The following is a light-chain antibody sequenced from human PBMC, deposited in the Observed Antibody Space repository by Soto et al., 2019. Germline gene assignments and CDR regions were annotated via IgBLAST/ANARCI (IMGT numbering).Light chain of an antibody. CDR2: GAS. CDR1: QSVFNNH. CDR3: KERSRLPAT. J-gene: IGKJ5*01. Sequence: ENVWTQAPVTLSLSPGERATLTCRASQSVFNNHIGWYQQKPGQATRRVIFGASFRATGIPDRFSGSGSGTDFTLTISRLEPEDFAVYYCKERSRLPATLCQGTILEVK. V-gene: IGKV3D-20*02.